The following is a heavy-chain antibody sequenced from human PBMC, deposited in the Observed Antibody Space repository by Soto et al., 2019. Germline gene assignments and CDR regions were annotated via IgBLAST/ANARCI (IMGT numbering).Heavy chain of an antibody. CDR1: GFTFDDYA. D-gene: IGHD6-19*01. CDR3: AKDKGSIAVAGPYDAFDI. J-gene: IGHJ3*02. Sequence: GGSLRLSCAASGFTFDDYAMHWVRQAPGKGLEWVSGISWNSGSIGYADSVKGRFTISRDNAKNSLYLQMNSLRAEDTALYYCAKDKGSIAVAGPYDAFDIWGQGTMVTVSS. CDR2: ISWNSGSI. V-gene: IGHV3-9*01.